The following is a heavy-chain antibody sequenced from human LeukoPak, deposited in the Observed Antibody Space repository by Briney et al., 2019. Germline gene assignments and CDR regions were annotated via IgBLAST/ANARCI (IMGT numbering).Heavy chain of an antibody. CDR1: GGTFSSYA. Sequence: ASVKVSCKASGGTFSSYAISWVRQAPGPGLEWVGGIIPLFGTANYAQKFHGRGTITADEPTSTPYMELSSLRSEDTAVYYCAHDRRLLHHYYYMDVWGKGTTVTVSS. J-gene: IGHJ6*03. V-gene: IGHV1-69*13. CDR2: IIPLFGTA. D-gene: IGHD3-3*01. CDR3: AHDRRLLHHYYYMDV.